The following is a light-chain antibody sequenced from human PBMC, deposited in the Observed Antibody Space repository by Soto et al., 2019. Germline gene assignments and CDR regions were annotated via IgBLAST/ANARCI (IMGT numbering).Light chain of an antibody. CDR3: QSYDGAWV. CDR2: EDN. J-gene: IGLJ3*02. Sequence: NFMLTQPHSVSESPGKTVTISCTRSTGSIASNYVQWYQQRPGSAPTTVIYEDNQRPSGVPDRFSGSIDSSSNSASLTISGLKTEDEAVYYCQSYDGAWVFGGGTKLTVL. V-gene: IGLV6-57*04. CDR1: TGSIASNY.